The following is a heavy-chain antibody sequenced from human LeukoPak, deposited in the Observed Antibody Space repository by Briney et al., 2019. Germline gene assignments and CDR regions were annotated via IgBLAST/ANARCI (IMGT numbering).Heavy chain of an antibody. Sequence: GGSLRLSCAASGFTFSSYWMHWVRHASGKGLVWVSRINRDGSSTRYADSVKGRFTISRDNAKNTLYLQMNSLRAEDTAVYYCVAVGYSYGSGYYYMDVWGKGATVTVSS. D-gene: IGHD5-18*01. CDR2: INRDGSST. V-gene: IGHV3-74*01. CDR1: GFTFSSYW. CDR3: VAVGYSYGSGYYYMDV. J-gene: IGHJ6*03.